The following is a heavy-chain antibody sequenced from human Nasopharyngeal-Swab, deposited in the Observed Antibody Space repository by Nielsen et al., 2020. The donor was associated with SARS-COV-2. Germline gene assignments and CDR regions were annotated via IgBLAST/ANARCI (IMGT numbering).Heavy chain of an antibody. CDR1: GDSISTYY. CDR2: ISHSGST. V-gene: IGHV4-59*13. CDR3: ARGFDA. Sequence: SETLSLTCSVSGDSISTYYWSWIRQPPGKGLEWIGYISHSGSTNYNPSLKSRVTISVDTSKNQFSLKLTSVTAADTAVYYCARGFDAWGQGTLVTVSS. J-gene: IGHJ5*02.